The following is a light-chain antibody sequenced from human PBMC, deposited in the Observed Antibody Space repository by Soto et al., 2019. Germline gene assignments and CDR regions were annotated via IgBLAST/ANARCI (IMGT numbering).Light chain of an antibody. CDR2: DAS. CDR1: QGISSY. J-gene: IGKJ5*01. V-gene: IGKV1-9*01. CDR3: QHLNSYPIT. Sequence: DTQLTQSPSFLSASVGDRVTITCRASQGISSYLAWFQQKPGKAPNLLIYDASTLQSGVPSRFSGSGSGTEFTLTISSLQPEDFATYYCQHLNSYPITFGQGTRLEIK.